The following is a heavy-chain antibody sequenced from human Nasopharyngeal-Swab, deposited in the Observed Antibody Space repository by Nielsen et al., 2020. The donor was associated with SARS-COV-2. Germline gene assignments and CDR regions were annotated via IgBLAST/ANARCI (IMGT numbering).Heavy chain of an antibody. J-gene: IGHJ4*02. V-gene: IGHV4-39*07. Sequence: SETLSLTCSVSGASISNRTYYWGWIRQSPEKGLQWIGTVFYTGTYYNPSLQSRVTISVDTSKNQFSLKLTSVTAADTAVYYCVRDESGDYLGLSFDSWGPGTLVTVSS. CDR2: VFYTGT. CDR3: VRDESGDYLGLSFDS. D-gene: IGHD4-17*01. CDR1: GASISNRTYY.